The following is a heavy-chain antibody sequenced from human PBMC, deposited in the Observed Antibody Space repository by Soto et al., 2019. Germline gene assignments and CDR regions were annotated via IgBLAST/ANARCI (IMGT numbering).Heavy chain of an antibody. CDR2: IDPSDSYT. V-gene: IGHV5-10-1*01. CDR1: AEIFNTYW. Sequence: ESLTISCQTSAEIFNTYWITLVRQMPGRGLEWVGRIDPSDSYTTYNPSLKGHVILSVDKSMNTAYVQWTSLRASDTAMYFCGRDFGSGHADVWGQGTLVTVSS. J-gene: IGHJ1*01. CDR3: GRDFGSGHADV. D-gene: IGHD1-26*01.